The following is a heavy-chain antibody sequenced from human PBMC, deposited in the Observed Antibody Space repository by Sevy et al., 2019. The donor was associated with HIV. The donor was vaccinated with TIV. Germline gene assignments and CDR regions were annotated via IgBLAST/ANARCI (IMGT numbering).Heavy chain of an antibody. Sequence: GGSLRLTCAASTFTLSNYGFHWVRRTPGKGLEWVSFISIDGNNKLYADSVKGRFNISRDNSNNTLSLQMNGLRAEDTAVYYCARDWSFDYWVQGTLVTVSS. V-gene: IGHV3-30*03. J-gene: IGHJ4*02. D-gene: IGHD3-3*01. CDR1: TFTLSNYG. CDR2: ISIDGNNK. CDR3: ARDWSFDY.